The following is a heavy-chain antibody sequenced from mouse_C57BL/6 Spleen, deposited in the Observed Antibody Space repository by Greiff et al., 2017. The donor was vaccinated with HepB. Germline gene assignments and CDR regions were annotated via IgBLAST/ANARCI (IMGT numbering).Heavy chain of an antibody. V-gene: IGHV1-55*01. Sequence: VQLQQPGAELVKPGASVKMSCKASGYTFTSYWITWVKQRPGQGLEWIGDIYPGSGSTNYNEKFKSKATLTVDTSSSTAYMQLSSRTSEDSAVYYCARGGGNSAWFAYWGQGTLVTVSA. D-gene: IGHD6-1*01. CDR3: ARGGGNSAWFAY. CDR1: GYTFTSYW. CDR2: IYPGSGST. J-gene: IGHJ3*01.